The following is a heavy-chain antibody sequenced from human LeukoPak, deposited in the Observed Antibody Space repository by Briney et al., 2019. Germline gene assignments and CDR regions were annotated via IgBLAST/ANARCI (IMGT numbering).Heavy chain of an antibody. J-gene: IGHJ4*02. D-gene: IGHD5-12*01. V-gene: IGHV3-23*01. CDR2: ISGAGDRS. Sequence: TGGSLRLSCAGSGFTFSTFAMTWVRQAPGRGLECVSVISGAGDRSYYAETVRGRFTVSRDNSKNTLYLQMNSLRAEDTAVYYCAKGHSAYGTGFDFWGQGTLVTVSS. CDR1: GFTFSTFA. CDR3: AKGHSAYGTGFDF.